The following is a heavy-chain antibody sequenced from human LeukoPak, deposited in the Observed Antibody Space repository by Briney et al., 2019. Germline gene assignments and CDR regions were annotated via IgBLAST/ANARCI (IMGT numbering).Heavy chain of an antibody. D-gene: IGHD4-17*01. J-gene: IGHJ3*02. CDR2: LYHTGST. CDR1: NFSISSGYY. V-gene: IGHV4-38-2*02. Sequence: SETLSLTCTVSNFSISSGYYWGCIRQPPGKGLEWIGSLYHTGSTYYNPSLKSRVASSVDTSKNRFSLKLSSVTAADTAVYYCARDLVTVTKGFDIWGQGTMVSVSS. CDR3: ARDLVTVTKGFDI.